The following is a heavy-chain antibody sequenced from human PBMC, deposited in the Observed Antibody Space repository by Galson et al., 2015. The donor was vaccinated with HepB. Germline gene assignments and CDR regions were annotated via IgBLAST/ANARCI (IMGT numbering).Heavy chain of an antibody. Sequence: SLRLSCAASGFTFSSYGMHWVRQAPGKGLEWVAVISYDGSNKYYADSVKGRFTISRDNSKNTLYLQMNSLRAEDTAVYYCAKNPVGIVVVIPPEDWGQGTLVTVSS. J-gene: IGHJ4*02. V-gene: IGHV3-30*18. CDR3: AKNPVGIVVVIPPED. D-gene: IGHD2-21*01. CDR1: GFTFSSYG. CDR2: ISYDGSNK.